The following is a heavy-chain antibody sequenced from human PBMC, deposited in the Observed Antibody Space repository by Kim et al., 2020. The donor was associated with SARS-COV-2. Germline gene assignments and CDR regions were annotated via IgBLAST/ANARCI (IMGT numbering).Heavy chain of an antibody. J-gene: IGHJ4*02. V-gene: IGHV3-23*01. Sequence: GGSLRLSCVASGFTFSSYAMSWVRQAPGKGLEWVSAISGSGGSTYYADSVKGRFTISRDNSKNTLYLQMNSLRAEDTAVYYCAKDPQYSGSYYVDYWGQGTLVTVSS. CDR2: ISGSGGST. CDR3: AKDPQYSGSYYVDY. D-gene: IGHD1-26*01. CDR1: GFTFSSYA.